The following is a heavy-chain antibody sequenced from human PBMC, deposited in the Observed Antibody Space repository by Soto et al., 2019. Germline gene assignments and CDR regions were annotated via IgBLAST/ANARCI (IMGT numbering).Heavy chain of an antibody. V-gene: IGHV1-24*01. CDR3: ARDPPYSSGSGNYFDN. D-gene: IGHD6-19*01. J-gene: IGHJ4*02. CDR2: FDPEDGET. CDR1: GYTLTELS. Sequence: ASVKVSCKVSGYTLTELSMHWVRQAPGKGLEWMGGFDPEDGETIYAQKFQGRVTMTEDTSTDTAYMELSSLRSEDTAVYYCARDPPYSSGSGNYFDNWSQGTLVTVSS.